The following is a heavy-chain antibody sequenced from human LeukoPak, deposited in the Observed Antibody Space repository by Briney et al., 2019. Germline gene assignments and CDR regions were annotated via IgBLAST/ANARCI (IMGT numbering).Heavy chain of an antibody. CDR1: GFTFSTYS. CDR3: ARDREASDDFNWFDP. J-gene: IGHJ5*02. V-gene: IGHV3-21*01. D-gene: IGHD3/OR15-3a*01. Sequence: GGSLRLSCAASGFTFSTYSMSWVRQARGKGLEWVSSLSKSSTYVYYAASVKGRFTISRDNAKNSLFLEMNSLRAEDTAVYYCARDREASDDFNWFDPWGQGTLVTVPS. CDR2: LSKSSTYV.